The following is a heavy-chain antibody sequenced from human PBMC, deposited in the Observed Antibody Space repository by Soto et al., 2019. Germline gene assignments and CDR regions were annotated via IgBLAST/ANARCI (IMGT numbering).Heavy chain of an antibody. V-gene: IGHV1-69*01. D-gene: IGHD3-3*01. Sequence: QVQLVQSGAEVKKPGSSVKVSCKASGGTFSSYAISWVRQAPGQGLEWMGGIIPIFGTANYAQKFQGRVTITADEPTSTAYMELSSMRSEDTAVYYCARELITIFGVPGGWFAPWGQGTLVTVSS. CDR1: GGTFSSYA. J-gene: IGHJ5*02. CDR2: IIPIFGTA. CDR3: ARELITIFGVPGGWFAP.